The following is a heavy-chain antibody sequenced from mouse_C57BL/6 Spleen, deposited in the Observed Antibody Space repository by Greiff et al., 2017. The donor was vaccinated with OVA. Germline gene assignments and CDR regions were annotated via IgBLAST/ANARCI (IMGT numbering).Heavy chain of an antibody. CDR3: ARSERSPGYFDV. V-gene: IGHV1-64*01. CDR2: LPPHSGST. Sequence: QVQLQQPGAELVKPGASVKLSCKASGYTFTSYWMHWVKQRPGQGLEWIGMLPPHSGSTNYNEKFKSKATLTVDKSSSTAYLQLSSLTSEDSAVYYCARSERSPGYFDVWGTGTTVTVSS. CDR1: GYTFTSYW. J-gene: IGHJ1*03.